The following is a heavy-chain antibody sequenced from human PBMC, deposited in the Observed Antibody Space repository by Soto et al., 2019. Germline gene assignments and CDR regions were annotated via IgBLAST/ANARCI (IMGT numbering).Heavy chain of an antibody. CDR3: ARVYYYDSSGYYYFDY. V-gene: IGHV1-69*13. D-gene: IGHD3-22*01. Sequence: SVKVYCKASGGTFSSYAISWVRQAPGQGLEWMGGIIPIFGTANYAQKFQGRVTITADESTSTAYMELSSLRSEDTAVYYCARVYYYDSSGYYYFDYWGQGTLVTVSS. J-gene: IGHJ4*02. CDR2: IIPIFGTA. CDR1: GGTFSSYA.